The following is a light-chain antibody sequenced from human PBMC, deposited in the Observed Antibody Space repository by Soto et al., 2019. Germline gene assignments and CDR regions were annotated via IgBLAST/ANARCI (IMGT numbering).Light chain of an antibody. J-gene: IGLJ2*01. Sequence: QLVLTQPPSVSGAPGQRVTISCTGSSSNIGAGYDVHWYQQLPGTAPKLLIYDNNNRPSGVPDRFSGSTSGTSASLAITGLQAEDEADYYCQSYDSSLSVGVFGGGTKLTVL. V-gene: IGLV1-40*01. CDR2: DNN. CDR1: SSNIGAGYD. CDR3: QSYDSSLSVGV.